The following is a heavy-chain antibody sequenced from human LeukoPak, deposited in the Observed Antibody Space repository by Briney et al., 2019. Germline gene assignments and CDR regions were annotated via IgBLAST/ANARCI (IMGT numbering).Heavy chain of an antibody. V-gene: IGHV4-59*01. CDR1: GGSISSYC. CDR3: ARGKRAENWFDP. Sequence: SETLSLTCTVSGGSISSYCWSWIRQPPGKGLEWIGYIYYSGSTNYNPSLKSRVTISVDTSKNQFSLKLSSVTAADTAVYYCARGKRAENWFDPWGQGTLVTVSS. J-gene: IGHJ5*02. CDR2: IYYSGST.